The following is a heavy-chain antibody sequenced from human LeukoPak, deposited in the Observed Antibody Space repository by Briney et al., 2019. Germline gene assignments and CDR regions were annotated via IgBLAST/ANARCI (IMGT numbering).Heavy chain of an antibody. D-gene: IGHD5-18*01. V-gene: IGHV3-7*03. CDR3: ASLDTAKQPLANH. J-gene: IGHJ5*02. CDR2: IREERGQE. Sequence: GGSLRLSCVASGLTVSNHWMSWVRQAPGKGPEWVANIREERGQEYYVDSVKGRFTISKNSAKNSLYLQMNTLRVEDTAMYYCASLDTAKQPLANHWGQGTLVTVSS. CDR1: GLTVSNHW.